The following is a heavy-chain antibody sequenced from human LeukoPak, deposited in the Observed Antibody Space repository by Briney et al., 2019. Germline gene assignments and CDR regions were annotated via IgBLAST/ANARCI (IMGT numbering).Heavy chain of an antibody. J-gene: IGHJ4*02. CDR2: IYSGGST. V-gene: IGHV3-66*01. D-gene: IGHD3-10*01. Sequence: GGSLRLSCAASEFSVGSNYMTWVRQAPGKGLEWVSLIYSGGSTYYADSVKGRFTISRDNSKNTLYLQMNSLRVEDSAVYHCATERPDSRVLDYWGQGLVVTVSS. CDR3: ATERPDSRVLDY. CDR1: EFSVGSNY.